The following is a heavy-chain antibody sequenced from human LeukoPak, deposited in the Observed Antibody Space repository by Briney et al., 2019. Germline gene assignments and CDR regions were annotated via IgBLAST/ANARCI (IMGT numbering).Heavy chain of an antibody. D-gene: IGHD6-13*01. V-gene: IGHV3-23*01. CDR1: GFTFSSYA. CDR2: ISGSGGNT. Sequence: PGGSLRLSCAASGFTFSSYAMSWVRQAPGKGLEWVSAISGSGGNTNYADSVRGRFTISRDNSRNTLYLQMNSLRAEDTAIYYCAKVSWANYFDYWGQGTPVTVSS. CDR3: AKVSWANYFDY. J-gene: IGHJ4*02.